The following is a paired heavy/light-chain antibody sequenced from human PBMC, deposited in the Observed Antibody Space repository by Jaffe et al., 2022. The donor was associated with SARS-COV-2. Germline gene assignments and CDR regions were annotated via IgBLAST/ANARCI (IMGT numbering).Light chain of an antibody. Sequence: QSVLTQPPSVSGAPGQRVTISCTGNSSNIGAGYDVHWYQQLPQTAPKLLIYGDTKRPSGVPDRFSGSKSGTSASLAITGLQAEDEAEYYCQSYDSSLSDFHVVFGGGTKLTVL. V-gene: IGLV1-40*01. CDR3: QSYDSSLSDFHVV. CDR1: SSNIGAGYD. CDR2: GDT. J-gene: IGLJ3*02.
Heavy chain of an antibody. J-gene: IGHJ6*02. CDR3: TTGSPQYFYAAMDG. V-gene: IGHV3-15*01. CDR1: GFIFKNAW. CDR2: IKSKTDSGTT. Sequence: EVQLVDSGGGLVKAGGSLRLACEASGFIFKNAWMTWVRQAPGKGLEWVGRIKSKTDSGTTDYAAPVKGRFTISRDDSKKTLYLQMNSLRIEDTAVYYCTTGSPQYFYAAMDGWGQGTTVIVS. D-gene: IGHD3-9*01.